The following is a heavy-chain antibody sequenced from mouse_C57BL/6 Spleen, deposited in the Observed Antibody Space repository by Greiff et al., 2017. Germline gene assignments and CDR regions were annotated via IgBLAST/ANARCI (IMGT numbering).Heavy chain of an antibody. D-gene: IGHD2-1*01. Sequence: QVQLKQPGAELVRPGTSVKLSCKASGYTFTSYWMHWVKQRPGQGLEWIGVIDPSDSYTNYNQKFKGKATLTVDTSSSTAYMQLSSLTSEDSAVYYCAGNWNAMDYWGQGTSVTVSS. CDR3: AGNWNAMDY. CDR1: GYTFTSYW. CDR2: IDPSDSYT. J-gene: IGHJ4*01. V-gene: IGHV1-59*01.